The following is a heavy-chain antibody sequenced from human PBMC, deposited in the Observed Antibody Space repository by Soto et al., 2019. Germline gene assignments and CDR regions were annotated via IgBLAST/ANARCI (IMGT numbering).Heavy chain of an antibody. V-gene: IGHV4-59*01. CDR1: GGSISGSY. D-gene: IGHD6-6*01. Sequence: SETLSLTCSVSGGSISGSYWSWIRQSPGKGLEWLGYVYYTGSTNYSPSLRSRVSISVDTSKNEFSLRLSSVTAADTAMYYCARKLYSSSSRYYYGMDVWGQGTTVTVSS. J-gene: IGHJ6*02. CDR2: VYYTGST. CDR3: ARKLYSSSSRYYYGMDV.